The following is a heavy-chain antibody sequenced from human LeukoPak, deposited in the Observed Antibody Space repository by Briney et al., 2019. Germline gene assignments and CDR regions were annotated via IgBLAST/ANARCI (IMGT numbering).Heavy chain of an antibody. CDR2: IYTSGST. J-gene: IGHJ4*02. D-gene: IGHD2-2*01. V-gene: IGHV4-61*02. CDR3: ARSHWGYCSSTSCYNYYFDY. CDR1: GGSISSGSYY. Sequence: PSETLSLTCTVSGGSISSGSYYWSWIRQPAGKGLEWIGRIYTSGSTNYNPSLKSRVTISVDTSKNQFSLKLSSVTAADTAVYYCARSHWGYCSSTSCYNYYFDYWGQGTLVTVSS.